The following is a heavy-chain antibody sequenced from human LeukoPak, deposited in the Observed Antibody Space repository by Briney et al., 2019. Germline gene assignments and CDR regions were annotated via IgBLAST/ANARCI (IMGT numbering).Heavy chain of an antibody. D-gene: IGHD6-19*01. V-gene: IGHV1-2*02. CDR3: ARGGAYSSGWYWGVYYYYYMDV. J-gene: IGHJ6*03. CDR2: INPNSGGT. Sequence: ASVKVSCKASGYTFTGYYMHWVRQAPGQGLEWMGWINPNSGGTNYAQKFQGRVTMTRDTSISTAYMELSRLRSDDTAVYHCARGGAYSSGWYWGVYYYYYMDVWGKGTTVTVSS. CDR1: GYTFTGYY.